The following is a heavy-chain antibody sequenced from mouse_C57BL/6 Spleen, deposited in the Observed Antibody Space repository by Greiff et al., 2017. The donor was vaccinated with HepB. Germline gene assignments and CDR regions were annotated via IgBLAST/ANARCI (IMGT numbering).Heavy chain of an antibody. CDR2: ISYDGSN. Sequence: EVKLMESGPGLVKPSQSLSLTCSVTGYSITSGYYWNWIRQFPGNKLEWMGYISYDGSNNYNPSLKNRISITRDTSKNQFFLKLNSVTTEDTATYYCARNDYDDYWGQGTTLTVSS. V-gene: IGHV3-6*01. J-gene: IGHJ2*01. D-gene: IGHD2-4*01. CDR3: ARNDYDDY. CDR1: GYSITSGYY.